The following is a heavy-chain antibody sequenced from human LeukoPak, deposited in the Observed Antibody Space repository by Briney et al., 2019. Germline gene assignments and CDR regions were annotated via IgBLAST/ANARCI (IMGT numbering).Heavy chain of an antibody. CDR3: ARFDYVWETHGMDAFDM. D-gene: IGHD3-16*01. CDR2: INHGGST. V-gene: IGHV4-38-2*01. Sequence: PSETLSPTCGVSGYSIRNGYSWDWIRQAPGKGLEWIGSINHGGSTTYNPSLRSRVTISLVTSKNAFSLTLRSVTVADTAVYYCARFDYVWETHGMDAFDMWGHGTMVTVSP. CDR1: GYSIRNGYS. J-gene: IGHJ3*02.